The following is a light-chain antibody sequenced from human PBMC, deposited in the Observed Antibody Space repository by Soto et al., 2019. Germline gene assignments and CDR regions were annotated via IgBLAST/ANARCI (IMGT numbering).Light chain of an antibody. CDR3: SSYEASNTVV. CDR1: TTDVGGYNY. Sequence: QSALTQPPSASGSPGQSVTFSCTGTTTDVGGYNYVSWYQQHPGKAPKLIIYEVNKRPSGVPHRFSGSKSGNTASLTVSGLQAEYEADYYSSSYEASNTVVFGGGTKLTVL. V-gene: IGLV2-8*01. CDR2: EVN. J-gene: IGLJ2*01.